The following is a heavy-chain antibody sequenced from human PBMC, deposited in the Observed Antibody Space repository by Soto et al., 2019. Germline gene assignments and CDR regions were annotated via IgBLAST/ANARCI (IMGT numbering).Heavy chain of an antibody. J-gene: IGHJ4*02. Sequence: EVQLVESGGGLVQPGGSLRLSCAASGFPFSDYWMHWVRQGPGKGLEWVAIIKQDGSEIHYVDSVKGRFTISRDNAKNSLHLQMNSLGAEDTAMYYCVRSSGWTGDYWGQGILVTVSS. CDR1: GFPFSDYW. D-gene: IGHD3-10*01. V-gene: IGHV3-7*04. CDR2: IKQDGSEI. CDR3: VRSSGWTGDY.